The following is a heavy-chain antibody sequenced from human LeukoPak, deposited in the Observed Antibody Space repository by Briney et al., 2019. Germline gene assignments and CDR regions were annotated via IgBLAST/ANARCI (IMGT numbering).Heavy chain of an antibody. V-gene: IGHV4-39*01. CDR2: IYYSGST. Sequence: SETLSLTCTVSGGSISSSSYYWGWIRQPPGKGLEWIGSIYYSGSTYYNPSLKSRVTISVDTSKNQFSLKLSSVTAADTAVYYCATITSYDSSGYPPFWGQGTLVTVSS. D-gene: IGHD3-22*01. CDR1: GGSISSSSYY. CDR3: ATITSYDSSGYPPF. J-gene: IGHJ4*02.